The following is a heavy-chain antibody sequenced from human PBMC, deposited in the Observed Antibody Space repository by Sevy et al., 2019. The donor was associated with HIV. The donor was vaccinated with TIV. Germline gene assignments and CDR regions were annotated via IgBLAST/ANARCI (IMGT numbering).Heavy chain of an antibody. V-gene: IGHV1-18*01. Sequence: ASVKVSCKASGYTFTNYILTWVRQAPGQGLEWLGRISPYNGDSDYAHQLQGRLTMTTDTSTSTVYMELRNLRSDDTXXYXCAXXXXXXXXPGQYFLHWGQGTLVTVSS. CDR1: GYTFTNYI. CDR2: ISPYNGDS. J-gene: IGHJ1*01. CDR3: AXXXXXXXXPGQYFLH.